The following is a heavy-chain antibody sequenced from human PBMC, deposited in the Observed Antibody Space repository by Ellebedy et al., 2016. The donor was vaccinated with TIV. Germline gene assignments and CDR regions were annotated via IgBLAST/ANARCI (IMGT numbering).Heavy chain of an antibody. CDR1: GFTFSSCW. CDR3: ASLAGRQRYND. V-gene: IGHV3-7*01. Sequence: GGSLRLSCAVSGFTFSSCWMSWVRQAPGKGLEWVANIKQDGSKKYHVDSVKGRFTISRDNARNSLYLQMNSLRVEDTAVYYCASLAGRQRYNDWGQGTLVTVST. CDR2: IKQDGSKK. J-gene: IGHJ4*02. D-gene: IGHD6-6*01.